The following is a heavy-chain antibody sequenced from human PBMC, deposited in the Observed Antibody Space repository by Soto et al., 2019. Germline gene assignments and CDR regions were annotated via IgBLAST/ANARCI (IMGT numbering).Heavy chain of an antibody. V-gene: IGHV4-39*01. J-gene: IGHJ6*03. CDR2: IYYSGST. CDR1: GGSISSSSYY. D-gene: IGHD3-16*01. CDR3: AGGAPQGYYYYYMDV. Sequence: SETLSLTCTVSGGSISSSSYYWGWIRQPPGKGLEWIGSIYYSGSTYYNPSLKSRVTISVDTSKNQFSLKLSSVTAADTSVYYCAGGAPQGYYYYYMDVWGKGTTVTVSS.